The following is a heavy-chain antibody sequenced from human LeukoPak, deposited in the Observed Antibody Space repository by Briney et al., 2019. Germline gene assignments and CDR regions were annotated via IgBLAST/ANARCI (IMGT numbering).Heavy chain of an antibody. CDR1: GGTFSSYA. D-gene: IGHD3-16*02. V-gene: IGHV7-4-1*02. J-gene: IGHJ4*02. CDR3: ARAYQPLGGLSLPDY. CDR2: INPNTGNP. Sequence: ASVKVSCKASGGTFSSYAISWVRQAPGQGLEWMGWINPNTGNPTYAQGFTGRFVFSLDTSVGTAYLQISGLKTEDTAVYYCARAYQPLGGLSLPDYWGQGTLVTVSS.